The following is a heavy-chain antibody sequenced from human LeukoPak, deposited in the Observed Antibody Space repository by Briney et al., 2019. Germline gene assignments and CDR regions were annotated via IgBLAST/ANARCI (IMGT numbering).Heavy chain of an antibody. Sequence: GRSLTLSCAASGFTFCSYGMLWLPQAPGKGLVWVADIWFDGSNKHYAYSVKCRFTISRDNSKNTMYLQMNSLRAEDTAVYYCARDRDLEWLFEVDYWGQGTLVTVSS. D-gene: IGHD3-3*01. J-gene: IGHJ4*02. CDR3: ARDRDLEWLFEVDY. V-gene: IGHV3-33*01. CDR1: GFTFCSYG. CDR2: IWFDGSNK.